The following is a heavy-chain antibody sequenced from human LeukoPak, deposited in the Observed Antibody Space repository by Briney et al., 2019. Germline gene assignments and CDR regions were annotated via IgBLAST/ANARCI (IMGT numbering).Heavy chain of an antibody. V-gene: IGHV3-30*04. CDR3: AREKYCTATDCLRGRFYFDY. CDR1: GFPFSTFS. Sequence: GGSLRLSCAAYGFPFSTFSMHWVRQAPGQGLEWVVVISSDESSENYADSVEGRFTISRDNSKNTLYLQMNTLRAEETAVYYCAREKYCTATDCLRGRFYFDYWGQGTLVTVPS. D-gene: IGHD2-8*02. CDR2: ISSDESSE. J-gene: IGHJ4*02.